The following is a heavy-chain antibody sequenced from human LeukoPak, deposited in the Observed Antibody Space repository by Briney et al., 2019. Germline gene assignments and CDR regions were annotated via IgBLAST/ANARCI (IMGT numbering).Heavy chain of an antibody. Sequence: SETLSLTCTVSGGSISSYYWSWIRQPPGKGLEWIGYIYYSGSTNYNPSLKSRVTISVDTSKNQFSLKLSSVTAADTAVYYCASLINNWNDDNWFDPWGQGTLVTVSS. CDR1: GGSISSYY. D-gene: IGHD1-1*01. V-gene: IGHV4-59*01. J-gene: IGHJ5*02. CDR3: ASLINNWNDDNWFDP. CDR2: IYYSGST.